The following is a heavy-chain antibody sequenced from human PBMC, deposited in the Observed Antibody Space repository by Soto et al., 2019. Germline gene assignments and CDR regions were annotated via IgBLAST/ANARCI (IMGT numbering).Heavy chain of an antibody. D-gene: IGHD6-13*01. CDR2: INHSGST. V-gene: IGHV4-34*01. J-gene: IGHJ5*02. CDR3: ARGMLLISGSSWYGPAHRNWFDP. Sequence: NHSETLSLTCAVYGGSFSGYYWSWIRQPPGKGLEWIGEINHSGSTNYNPSLKSRVTISVDTSKNQFSLKLSSVTAADTAVYYCARGMLLISGSSWYGPAHRNWFDPWGQGTLVTVSS. CDR1: GGSFSGYY.